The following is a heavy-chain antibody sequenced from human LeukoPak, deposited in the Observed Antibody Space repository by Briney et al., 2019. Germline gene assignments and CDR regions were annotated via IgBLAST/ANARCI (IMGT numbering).Heavy chain of an antibody. V-gene: IGHV3-48*02. CDR2: LSSSSGTI. J-gene: IGHJ4*02. D-gene: IGHD3-10*01. CDR1: GFTFSSYS. Sequence: GGSLRLSCAASGFTFSSYSMNWVRQAPGKGLEWVSYLSSSSGTIYYADSVKSRFTISRDNAKNSLYLQMNSLRDEDTAVYYCARAFRSGSYYFDYWGQGTLVTVSS. CDR3: ARAFRSGSYYFDY.